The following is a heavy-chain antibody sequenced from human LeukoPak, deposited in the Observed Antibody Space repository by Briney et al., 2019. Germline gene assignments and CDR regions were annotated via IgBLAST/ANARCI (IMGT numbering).Heavy chain of an antibody. V-gene: IGHV3-9*01. D-gene: IGHD3-22*01. CDR2: ISWNSGSI. J-gene: IGHJ6*02. CDR3: AKDQSPMILEYRYDSSGPFYYYYGMDV. CDR1: GFTFDDYA. Sequence: PGGSLRLSCAASGFTFDDYAMHWVRQAPGKGLEWVSGISWNSGSIGYADSVKGRFTISRDNAKNSLYLQMNSLRAEDTALYYCAKDQSPMILEYRYDSSGPFYYYYGMDVWGQGTTVTVSS.